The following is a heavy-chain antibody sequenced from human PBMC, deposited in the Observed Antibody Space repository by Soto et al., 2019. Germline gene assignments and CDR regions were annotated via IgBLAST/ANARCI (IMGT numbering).Heavy chain of an antibody. V-gene: IGHV3-23*01. J-gene: IGHJ5*02. D-gene: IGHD1-26*01. CDR2: IRGSGGST. CDR1: GFTFCRYS. CDR3: AKQVVGALGP. Sequence: PGGSLTLSCAASGFTFCRYSMNWGRQAPGKGLEWVSAIRGSGGSTYYADSVKGRFTISRDNSKNTLYLQMNSLRAEDTAVYYCAKQVVGALGPWGQGTLVTVSS.